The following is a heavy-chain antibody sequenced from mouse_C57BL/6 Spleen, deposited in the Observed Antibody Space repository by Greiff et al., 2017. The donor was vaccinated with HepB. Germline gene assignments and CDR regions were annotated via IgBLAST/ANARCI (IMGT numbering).Heavy chain of an antibody. V-gene: IGHV14-4*01. CDR1: GFNIKDDY. Sequence: EVKLVESGAELVRPGASVKLSCTASGFNIKDDYMHWVKQRPEQGLEWIGWIDPENGDTEYASKFQGKATITADTSSNTAYLQLSSLTSEDTAVYYCTRGNYGDWYFDVWGTGTTVTVSS. J-gene: IGHJ1*03. CDR2: IDPENGDT. CDR3: TRGNYGDWYFDV. D-gene: IGHD2-1*01.